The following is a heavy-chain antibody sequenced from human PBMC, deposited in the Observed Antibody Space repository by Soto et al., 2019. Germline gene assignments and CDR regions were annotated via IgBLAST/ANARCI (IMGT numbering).Heavy chain of an antibody. J-gene: IGHJ3*02. CDR3: TTTSYYFDTSGYDIHGAFDI. V-gene: IGHV3-15*07. Sequence: VQLVESGGDLVKPGGSLRLSCAASGFTLSNAWMNWVRQAPGKGLEWVGRIKSKINGGTTDYAAPVKGRLTISREDSKSTLYMQMYSLKIEYPAMYYSTTTSYYFDTSGYDIHGAFDIWGQGRMVTVFS. CDR2: IKSKINGGTT. D-gene: IGHD3-22*01. CDR1: GFTLSNAW.